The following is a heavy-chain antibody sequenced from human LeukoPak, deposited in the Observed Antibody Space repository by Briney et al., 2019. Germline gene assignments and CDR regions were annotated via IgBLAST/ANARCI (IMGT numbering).Heavy chain of an antibody. Sequence: GGSLRLSCAASGFTFSSNWMSWVRQAPGKGLEWVANIKQDGSEKYYVDSVKGRFTISRDNAKNSLYLQMNSLRAEDTAVYYCASKASVWGSYRYGYWGQGTLVTVSS. CDR1: GFTFSSNW. CDR3: ASKASVWGSYRYGY. J-gene: IGHJ4*02. V-gene: IGHV3-7*01. D-gene: IGHD3-16*02. CDR2: IKQDGSEK.